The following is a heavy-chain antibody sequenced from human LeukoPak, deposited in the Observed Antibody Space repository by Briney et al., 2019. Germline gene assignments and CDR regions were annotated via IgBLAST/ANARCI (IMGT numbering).Heavy chain of an antibody. V-gene: IGHV3-23*01. D-gene: IGHD3-22*01. CDR3: AKEEGYYYDSGGYCVEYFQH. Sequence: PGGSLRLSCEASGFTFRSYAMSWVRQAPGKGLEGVSVISGIGGSTDYADSVKGRFTISRDNSKNTLYLQMNSLRAEDTAVYYCAKEEGYYYDSGGYCVEYFQHWGQGTLVTVSS. CDR1: GFTFRSYA. CDR2: ISGIGGST. J-gene: IGHJ1*01.